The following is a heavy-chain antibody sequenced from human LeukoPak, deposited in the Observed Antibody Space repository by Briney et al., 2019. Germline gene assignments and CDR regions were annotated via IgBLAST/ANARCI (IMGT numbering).Heavy chain of an antibody. CDR3: ARDQATVYSLGYMDV. D-gene: IGHD4-17*01. CDR1: GFTFSSYW. Sequence: GGSLRLSCAASGFTFSSYWMHWVRQAPGKGLVWVSRINSDGSSTSYADSVKGRFTISRDNAKNTLYLQMYSLRAEDTAVYYCARDQATVYSLGYMDVWGKGTTVTVSS. CDR2: INSDGSST. V-gene: IGHV3-74*01. J-gene: IGHJ6*03.